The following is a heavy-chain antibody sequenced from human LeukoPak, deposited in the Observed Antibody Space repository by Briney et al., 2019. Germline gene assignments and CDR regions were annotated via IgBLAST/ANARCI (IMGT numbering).Heavy chain of an antibody. V-gene: IGHV1-69*05. CDR3: AREVVVVVAPNDYYYYYMDV. CDR2: IIPIFGTA. D-gene: IGHD2-15*01. CDR1: GGTFSSYA. J-gene: IGHJ6*03. Sequence: GASVKVSCKASGGTFSSYAISWVRQAPGQGLEWMGGIIPIFGTANYAQKFQGRVTITTDESTSTAYVELSSLRSEDTAVYYCAREVVVVVAPNDYYYYYMDVWGKGTTVTVSS.